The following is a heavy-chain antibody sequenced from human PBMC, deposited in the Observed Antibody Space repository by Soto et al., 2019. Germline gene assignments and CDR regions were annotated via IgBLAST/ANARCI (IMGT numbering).Heavy chain of an antibody. CDR1: GFTFSDYA. Sequence: EVQLLESGGGLVQPGGSLRLSCAASGFTFSDYAMNWVRQAPGKGLEWVSAISGGAGSTYYADSVKGRFTISRDNSKIARYLQMNTLRAEDTAVYYCAKPSERQLVRIGFQHWGQGTLVTVSS. J-gene: IGHJ1*01. CDR3: AKPSERQLVRIGFQH. D-gene: IGHD6-13*01. V-gene: IGHV3-23*01. CDR2: ISGGAGST.